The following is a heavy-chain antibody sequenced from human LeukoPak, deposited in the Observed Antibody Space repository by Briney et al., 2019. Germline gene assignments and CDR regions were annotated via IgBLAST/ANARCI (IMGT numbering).Heavy chain of an antibody. J-gene: IGHJ6*02. CDR3: ARDAASGYYYDYYYGMDV. CDR2: IYSGGST. CDR1: GFTVSSNY. D-gene: IGHD3-22*01. Sequence: GGSLRLSCAASGFTVSSNYMSWVRQAPGKGLEWVSVIYSGGSTYYADSVKGRFTVSRDNSKNSLYLQMNSLRAEDTAVYYCARDAASGYYYDYYYGMDVWGQGTTVTVSS. V-gene: IGHV3-66*01.